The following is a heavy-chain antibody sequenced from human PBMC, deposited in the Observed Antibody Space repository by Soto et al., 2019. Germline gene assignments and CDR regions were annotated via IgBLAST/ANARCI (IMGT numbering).Heavy chain of an antibody. D-gene: IGHD3-22*01. Sequence: GEALKISCKGSGYSFTSYWIGWVRQMPGKGLEWMEIIYPGDSDTRYSPSFQGQVTISADKSISTAYLQWSSLKASDTAMYYCARRMGGHCFIRTYYYDSSGYPSAFDYWGQGTLVTVSA. CDR3: ARRMGGHCFIRTYYYDSSGYPSAFDY. V-gene: IGHV5-51*01. CDR2: IYPGDSDT. CDR1: GYSFTSYW. J-gene: IGHJ4*02.